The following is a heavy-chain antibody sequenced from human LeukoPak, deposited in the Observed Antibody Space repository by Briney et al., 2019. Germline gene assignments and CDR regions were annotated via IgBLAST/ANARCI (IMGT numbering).Heavy chain of an antibody. CDR1: GFTFSNYW. D-gene: IGHD3-16*01. J-gene: IGHJ3*01. CDR3: ARGSGGAFDV. Sequence: GGSLRLSCAGSGFTFSNYWVHWVRQAPGKGLEWVANIKQDGSEKYYVDSVKGRFTISRDNAKNSLYLQMNSLRAEDTAVYYCARGSGGAFDVWGQGTMVTVSS. V-gene: IGHV3-7*04. CDR2: IKQDGSEK.